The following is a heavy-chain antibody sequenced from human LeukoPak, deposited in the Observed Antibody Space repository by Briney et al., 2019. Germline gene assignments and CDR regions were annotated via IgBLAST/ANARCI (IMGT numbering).Heavy chain of an antibody. Sequence: GGSLRLSCAASGFTFRSHTMNWVRQAQGKGLEWVSSISSSSSSIYYADSVKGRFTISRDNAKKSLYLQMNSLRAEDTAMYYCARGFCTSTSCYGSYWGQGTLVTVSS. J-gene: IGHJ4*02. CDR3: ARGFCTSTSCYGSY. CDR2: ISSSSSSI. D-gene: IGHD2-2*01. V-gene: IGHV3-21*01. CDR1: GFTFRSHT.